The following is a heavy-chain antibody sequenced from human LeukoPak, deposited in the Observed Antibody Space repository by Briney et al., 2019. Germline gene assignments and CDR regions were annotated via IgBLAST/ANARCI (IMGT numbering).Heavy chain of an antibody. J-gene: IGHJ5*02. CDR3: ARSRNGDYVPWFDP. D-gene: IGHD4-17*01. Sequence: SETLSLTCAVYGGSFSGYYWSWIRQPPGKGLEWIGEINHSGSTNYNPSLKSRVTISVDTSKNQFSLKLSSVTAADTAVYYCARSRNGDYVPWFDPWGQGTLVTVSS. CDR1: GGSFSGYY. V-gene: IGHV4-34*01. CDR2: INHSGST.